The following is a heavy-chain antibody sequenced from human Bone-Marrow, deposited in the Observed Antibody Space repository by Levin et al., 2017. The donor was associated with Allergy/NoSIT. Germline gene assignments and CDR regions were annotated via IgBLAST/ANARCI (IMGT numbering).Heavy chain of an antibody. CDR1: GFTFSSYA. V-gene: IGHV3-30-3*01. J-gene: IGHJ3*02. CDR2: ISYDGSNK. CDR3: ARSSDQLDAFDI. Sequence: LSLTCAASGFTFSSYAMHWVRQAPGKGLEWVAVISYDGSNKYYADSVKGRFTISRDNSKNTLYLQMNSLRAEDTAVYYCARSSDQLDAFDIWGQGTMVTVSS. D-gene: IGHD2-2*01.